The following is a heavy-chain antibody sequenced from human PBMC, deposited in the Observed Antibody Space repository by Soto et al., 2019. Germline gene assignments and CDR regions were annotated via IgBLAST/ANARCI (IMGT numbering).Heavy chain of an antibody. CDR2: ISSDSVYT. CDR1: GYTITDHY. V-gene: IGHV3-11*06. CDR3: ATNIRLDF. D-gene: IGHD3-16*01. J-gene: IGHJ4*02. Sequence: XGSLILSCEVSGYTITDHYMTWIRQVPGKGLEWVSYISSDSVYTNYADSVRGRFTISRDNAKNSLYLELSSLRAEDTAVYHCATNIRLDFWGQGTQVTVSS.